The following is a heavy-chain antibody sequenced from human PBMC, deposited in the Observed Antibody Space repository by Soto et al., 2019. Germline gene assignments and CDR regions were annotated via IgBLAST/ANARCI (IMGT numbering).Heavy chain of an antibody. Sequence: EVQLVESGGGLVQPGGSLRLSCAASGFTFRNYWMHWVRQAPGKGPVWVSRINTDGSTTNYADSVKGRFTISRDNAKNTLYLQTSRLGAEDTAVYYCARDLGGYASHWGQGTLVTVSS. CDR1: GFTFRNYW. CDR3: ARDLGGYASH. V-gene: IGHV3-74*01. D-gene: IGHD3-16*01. J-gene: IGHJ4*02. CDR2: INTDGSTT.